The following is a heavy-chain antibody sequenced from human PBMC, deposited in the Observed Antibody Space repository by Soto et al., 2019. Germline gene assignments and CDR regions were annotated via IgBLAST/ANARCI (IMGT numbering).Heavy chain of an antibody. CDR2: ISHDGSNK. Sequence: QVQVVESGGGVVQPGKSLRLSCVGSGFTFSSYGMHWVRQAPGKGLEWVAVISHDGSNKYYADSVRGRFTISRENSKNLLYVKTNSLRPEDTAVCYCAQGWEHIDYWGQGRLVTASS. J-gene: IGHJ4*02. CDR1: GFTFSSYG. CDR3: AQGWEHIDY. V-gene: IGHV3-30*03. D-gene: IGHD1-26*01.